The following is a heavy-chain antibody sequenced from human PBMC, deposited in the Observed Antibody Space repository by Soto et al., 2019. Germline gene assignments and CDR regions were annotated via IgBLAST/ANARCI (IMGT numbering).Heavy chain of an antibody. D-gene: IGHD6-19*01. V-gene: IGHV3-48*02. CDR3: ARFFGSGXDY. CDR1: GFTFSTDS. Sequence: GGSLRLSCVASGFTFSTDSMTWVRQAPGKGLEWVAHISTSGATRYYADSVKGRFTISRDNAKTSLYLQMDSLRNEDTAVYYSARFFGSGXDYWGQGTLVTVSS. CDR2: ISTSGATR. J-gene: IGHJ4*02.